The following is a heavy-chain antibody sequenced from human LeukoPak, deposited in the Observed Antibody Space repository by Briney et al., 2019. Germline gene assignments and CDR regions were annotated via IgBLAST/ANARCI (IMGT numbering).Heavy chain of an antibody. Sequence: GGSLRLSCAASGFTFSGYWMHWVRQAPGKGLVWVSRINNDGSSTRYADSVQGRFTISRDNAKNTLYLQMNSLRAEDTAVYYCASLSDTAMVRLAYWGQGTLVTVSS. V-gene: IGHV3-74*01. CDR3: ASLSDTAMVRLAY. CDR2: INNDGSST. CDR1: GFTFSGYW. J-gene: IGHJ4*02. D-gene: IGHD5-18*01.